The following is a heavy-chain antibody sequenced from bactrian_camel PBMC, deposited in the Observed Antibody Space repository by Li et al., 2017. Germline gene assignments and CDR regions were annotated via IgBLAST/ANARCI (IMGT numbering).Heavy chain of an antibody. Sequence: HVQLVESGGGPVQAGGSLSLSCATRGYTRRSGCLAWFRQVPGKEREMVAQIQDDGAKHYDSTAEGRFTISKDMVQNTLSLQMNSLKPDDTAMYYCAADEQLSWVGYRGCEFGYWGQGTQVTVS. CDR3: AADEQLSWVGYRGCEFGY. CDR2: IQDDGAK. D-gene: IGHD5*01. CDR1: GYTRRSGC. J-gene: IGHJ6*01. V-gene: IGHV3S55*01.